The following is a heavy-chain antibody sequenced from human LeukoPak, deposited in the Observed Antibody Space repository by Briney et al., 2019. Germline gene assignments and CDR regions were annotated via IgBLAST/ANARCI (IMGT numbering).Heavy chain of an antibody. CDR1: GVTFSSFA. V-gene: IGHV3-33*08. CDR2: IWYDGSNK. J-gene: IGHJ4*02. Sequence: GCLRLSCAASGVTFSSFAMHWVRQAPGKGLEWVAVIWYDGSNKYHADSVKGRFTISRDNSKNTLYLQMNSLRAEDTAVYYCARDRGGITGPVGDWGQGTLVTVSS. D-gene: IGHD1-20*01. CDR3: ARDRGGITGPVGD.